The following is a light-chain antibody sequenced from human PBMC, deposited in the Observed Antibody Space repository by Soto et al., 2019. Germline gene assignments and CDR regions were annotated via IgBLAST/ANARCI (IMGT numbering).Light chain of an antibody. J-gene: IGKJ1*01. Sequence: DIQMTQSPSTLSASVGDRVTITCRASQSISSWLAWYQQKPGKAPKLLIYKASSLESGVPSRFSGSRSGKEFTITISSLQPDDFATYYCQQYNSYWTFGQGTKVEIK. V-gene: IGKV1-5*03. CDR3: QQYNSYWT. CDR1: QSISSW. CDR2: KAS.